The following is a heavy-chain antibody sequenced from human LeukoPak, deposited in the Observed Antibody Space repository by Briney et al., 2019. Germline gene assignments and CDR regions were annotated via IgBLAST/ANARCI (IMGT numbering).Heavy chain of an antibody. CDR1: GGSISSSTYS. J-gene: IGHJ4*02. D-gene: IGHD5-24*01. Sequence: PSETLSLTCTVFGGSISSSTYSWGWIRQPPGKGLEWIGNIYYSGSTDYNPSLKSRVLIFVDTSKNQFSLKLRSVTAADTAVYYRARLGNGYNRYYFEYWGQGTLVTVSS. CDR3: ARLGNGYNRYYFEY. V-gene: IGHV4-39*01. CDR2: IYYSGST.